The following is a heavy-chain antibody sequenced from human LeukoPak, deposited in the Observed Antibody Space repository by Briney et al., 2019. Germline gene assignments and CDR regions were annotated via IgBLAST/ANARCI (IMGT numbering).Heavy chain of an antibody. CDR2: INHSGST. Sequence: SETLSLTCTVSGGSISGYYWSWIRQPPGKGLEWIGEINHSGSTNYNPSLKSRVTISVDTSKNQFSLKLSSVTAADTAVYYCARGFGIVVVPAAPRNWFDPWGQGTLVTVSS. D-gene: IGHD2-2*01. V-gene: IGHV4-34*01. CDR3: ARGFGIVVVPAAPRNWFDP. CDR1: GGSISGYY. J-gene: IGHJ5*02.